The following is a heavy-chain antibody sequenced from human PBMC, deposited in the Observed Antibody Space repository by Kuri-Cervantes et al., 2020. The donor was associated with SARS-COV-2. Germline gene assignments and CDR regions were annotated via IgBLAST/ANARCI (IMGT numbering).Heavy chain of an antibody. D-gene: IGHD6-6*01. CDR3: ARGGIAARPSPFDY. V-gene: IGHV1-2*02. Sequence: ASVTVSCKASGYTFTGYYMHWVRQAPGQGLEWMGWINPNSGGTNYAQKFQGRVTMTRDTSISTAYMELSRLRSDDTAVYYCARGGIAARPSPFDYWGQGTLVTVSS. CDR2: INPNSGGT. J-gene: IGHJ4*02. CDR1: GYTFTGYY.